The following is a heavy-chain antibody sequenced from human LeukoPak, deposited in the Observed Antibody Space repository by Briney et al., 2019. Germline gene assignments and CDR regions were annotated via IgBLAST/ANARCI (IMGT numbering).Heavy chain of an antibody. CDR3: AKARLSTGWAYNDY. CDR1: GFTFVNYA. Sequence: PGGSLRLSCAASGFTFVNYAMSWVRQAPGKGLEWVSAVVGCGRTTFYADSVKGRFTISRDTSKNTVYLQINSLRAEDPAVYYCAKARLSTGWAYNDYWGQGTQVTVSS. D-gene: IGHD6-19*01. V-gene: IGHV3-23*01. J-gene: IGHJ4*02. CDR2: VVGCGRTT.